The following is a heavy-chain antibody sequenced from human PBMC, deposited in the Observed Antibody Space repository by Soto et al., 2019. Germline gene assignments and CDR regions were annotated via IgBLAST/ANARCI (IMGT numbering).Heavy chain of an antibody. D-gene: IGHD3-16*01. CDR3: ARQYAYSTTWYPLET. Sequence: GASVKVSCKASGYTFTSNPINWVRQAPGQMPEGMGVINVGNGNTRYSQKFQGRVTITRDTSSTTAYMELSSLRSEDTAVYYCARQYAYSTTWYPLETWGQGTMDTVPS. J-gene: IGHJ5*02. V-gene: IGHV1-3*01. CDR1: GYTFTSNP. CDR2: INVGNGNT.